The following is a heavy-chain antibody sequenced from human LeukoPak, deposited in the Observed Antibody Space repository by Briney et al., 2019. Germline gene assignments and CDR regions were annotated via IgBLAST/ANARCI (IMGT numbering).Heavy chain of an antibody. V-gene: IGHV3-15*01. D-gene: IGHD2-15*01. Sequence: GGSLRLSYAASGFTCSNAWMSWVRQAPGKGLEWVGRVKSETDGGTTEYAAPVKGRFTISRDDSKNTLYLQMNSLKTEDTAVYYCTTMGSWYCTGGTCNFFDYWGQGTLVTVSS. J-gene: IGHJ4*02. CDR1: GFTCSNAW. CDR2: VKSETDGGTT. CDR3: TTMGSWYCTGGTCNFFDY.